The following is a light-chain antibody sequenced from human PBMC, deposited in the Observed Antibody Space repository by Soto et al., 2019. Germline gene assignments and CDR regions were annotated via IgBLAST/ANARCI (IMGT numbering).Light chain of an antibody. CDR1: NIGIRS. V-gene: IGLV3-21*02. CDR2: EDS. J-gene: IGLJ2*01. CDR3: QVWESYSDVP. Sequence: SYELTQPPSVSGAPGQTASITCVGDNIGIRSVHWYQQKPGQAPVLVLYEDSDRPSGIPDRFSGSNSGNTATLTISRVEAGDEAYYYCQVWESYSDVPFGGGTKLTVL.